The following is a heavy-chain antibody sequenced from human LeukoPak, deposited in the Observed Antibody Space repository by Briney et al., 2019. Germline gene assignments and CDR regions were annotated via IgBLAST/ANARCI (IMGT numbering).Heavy chain of an antibody. V-gene: IGHV3-66*01. CDR1: GFTVISNY. CDR2: IFSGGNT. D-gene: IGHD6-6*01. J-gene: IGHJ6*02. Sequence: HSGGSLRLPCAASGFTVISNYMTWVRQAPGKGLEWVSVIFSGGNTDYADSVKGRFTVSRDNSKNTLYLHMNSLRAEDTAVYYCSRGGRSSSSSGTTYYHYGLDVWGQGTTVTVSS. CDR3: SRGGRSSSSSGTTYYHYGLDV.